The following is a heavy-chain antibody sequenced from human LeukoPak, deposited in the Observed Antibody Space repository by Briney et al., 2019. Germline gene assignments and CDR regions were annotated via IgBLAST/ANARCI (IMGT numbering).Heavy chain of an antibody. CDR1: GYTFTSYY. CDR2: INPSGGST. CDR3: ARDNFRIAVDRPRGQNWFDP. D-gene: IGHD6-19*01. Sequence: ASVKVSCKASGYTFTSYYMHWVRQAPGQGLEWMGIINPSGGSTSYAQKFQGRVTMTRDTSISTAYMELSRLRSDDTAVYYCARDNFRIAVDRPRGQNWFDPWGQGTLVTVSS. J-gene: IGHJ5*02. V-gene: IGHV1-46*01.